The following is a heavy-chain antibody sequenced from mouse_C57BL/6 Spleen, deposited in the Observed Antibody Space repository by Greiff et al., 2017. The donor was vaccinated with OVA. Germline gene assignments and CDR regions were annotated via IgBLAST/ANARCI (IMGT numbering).Heavy chain of an antibody. CDR2: ISSGGSYT. CDR1: GFTFSSYG. CDR3: ARPDYDYDGYFEY. Sequence: EVKLVESGGDLVKPGGSLKLSCAASGFTFSSYGMSWVRQTPDKRLEWVATISSGGSYTYYPDSVKGRFTISRDNAKNTLYLQMSSLKSEDTAMYYCARPDYDYDGYFEYWGQGTTLTVSS. D-gene: IGHD2-4*01. J-gene: IGHJ2*01. V-gene: IGHV5-6*01.